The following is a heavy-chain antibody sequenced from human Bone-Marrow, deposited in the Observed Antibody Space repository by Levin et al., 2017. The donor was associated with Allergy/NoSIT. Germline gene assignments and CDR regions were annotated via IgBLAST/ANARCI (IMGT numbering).Heavy chain of an antibody. CDR3: AREPYGSGSRNYYYYGMDV. V-gene: IGHV3-30-3*01. J-gene: IGHJ6*02. D-gene: IGHD3-10*01. Sequence: GESLKISCAASGFTFSSYAMHWVRQAPGKGLEWVAVISYDGSNKYYADSVKGRFTISRDNSKNTLYLQMNSLRAEDTAVYYCAREPYGSGSRNYYYYGMDVWGQGTTVTVSS. CDR2: ISYDGSNK. CDR1: GFTFSSYA.